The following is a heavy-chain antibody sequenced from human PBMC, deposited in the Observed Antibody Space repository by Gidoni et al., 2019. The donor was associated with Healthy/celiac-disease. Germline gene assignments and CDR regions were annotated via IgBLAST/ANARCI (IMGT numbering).Heavy chain of an antibody. D-gene: IGHD3-22*01. CDR2: ISSSGSTI. J-gene: IGHJ5*02. V-gene: IGHV3-48*03. CDR1: GFTFSSYE. CDR3: ARVHSSGYYP. Sequence: EVQLVESGGGLVQPGGSLRLSCAASGFTFSSYEMNWVRQAPGKGLEWVSYISSSGSTIYYADSVKGRFTISRDNAKNSLYLQMNSLRAEDTAVYYCARVHSSGYYPWGQGTLVTVSS.